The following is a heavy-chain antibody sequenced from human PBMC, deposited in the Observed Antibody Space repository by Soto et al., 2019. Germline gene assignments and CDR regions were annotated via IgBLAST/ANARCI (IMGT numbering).Heavy chain of an antibody. CDR3: ARDQGGIAVAGIYFDY. CDR1: GYTFPSYA. Sequence: ASVKVSCKASGYTFPSYAMHWVRQAPGQRLEWMGWINAGNGNTKYSQKFQSRVTITRDTSASTAYMELSSLRSEDTAVYYCARDQGGIAVAGIYFDYWGQGTLVTVSS. CDR2: INAGNGNT. D-gene: IGHD6-19*01. J-gene: IGHJ4*02. V-gene: IGHV1-3*01.